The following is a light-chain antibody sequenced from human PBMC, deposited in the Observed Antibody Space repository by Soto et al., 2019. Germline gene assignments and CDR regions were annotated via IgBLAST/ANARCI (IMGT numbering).Light chain of an antibody. Sequence: EIVMTQSPSTLSVSPGERATLSCRASESISNKLAWYQQKPGQAPRLLIFGASTRAAGTPARFSGSGSGTEFTLTINSLQSEDFAVYYCQQYNNWPRTFGQGTKVDI. V-gene: IGKV3-15*01. CDR2: GAS. J-gene: IGKJ1*01. CDR1: ESISNK. CDR3: QQYNNWPRT.